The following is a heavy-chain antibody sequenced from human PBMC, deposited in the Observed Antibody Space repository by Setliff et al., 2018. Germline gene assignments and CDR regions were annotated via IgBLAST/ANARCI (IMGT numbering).Heavy chain of an antibody. Sequence: PSETLSLTCTVSGGSVGNSHYYWSWIRQPAGKGLEWIGRIYTTWSTNYNPSLKSRVTISVDASKNQLSLNLRSVTAADTAVYYCARAISGWYSAHYYYMDVWGKGTTVTVSS. CDR2: IYTTWST. CDR1: GGSVGNSHYY. V-gene: IGHV4-61*02. J-gene: IGHJ6*03. CDR3: ARAISGWYSAHYYYMDV. D-gene: IGHD6-19*01.